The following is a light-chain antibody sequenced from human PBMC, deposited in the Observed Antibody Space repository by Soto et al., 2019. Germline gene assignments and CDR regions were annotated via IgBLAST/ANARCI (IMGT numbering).Light chain of an antibody. V-gene: IGKV4-1*01. J-gene: IGKJ2*01. CDR3: QQYYSTPYT. CDR2: WAS. Sequence: DIVMTQSPDSLAVSLGERATINCKSSQNLLYSSNNDDKNYLAWYQQKPGQPPRLLIYWASTRESGVPDRFSGSGSGTEFTLTISSLQAEDVAVYYCQQYYSTPYTFGQGTKLEIK. CDR1: QNLLYSSNNDDKNY.